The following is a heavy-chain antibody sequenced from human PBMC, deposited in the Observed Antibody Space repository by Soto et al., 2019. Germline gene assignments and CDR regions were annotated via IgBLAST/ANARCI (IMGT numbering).Heavy chain of an antibody. D-gene: IGHD3-3*01. Sequence: EVQLVESGGGLVQPGGSLRLSCAASGFSFSSKWMHWVRHAPGKGLVWFSRINTDGSSTSHADFVKGRFTTSRDKAKNTLYLQMNSLRTEDTAVYYCAREDFGVFSVASFDYWGQGTLVTVSS. CDR3: AREDFGVFSVASFDY. V-gene: IGHV3-74*01. J-gene: IGHJ4*02. CDR2: INTDGSST. CDR1: GFSFSSKW.